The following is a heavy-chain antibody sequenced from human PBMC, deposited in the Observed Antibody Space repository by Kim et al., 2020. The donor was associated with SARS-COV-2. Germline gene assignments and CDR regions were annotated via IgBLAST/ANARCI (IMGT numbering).Heavy chain of an antibody. Sequence: GGSLRLSCAASGFTFSSYAMHGVRQAPGKGLEWVAVISYDGSNKYYADSVKGRFIISRDNSKNSLYLQMNSLRAEDTAVYYCARVKVGSYFIAFDIWGQGTMVTVSS. CDR3: ARVKVGSYFIAFDI. J-gene: IGHJ3*02. CDR1: GFTFSSYA. V-gene: IGHV3-30*04. CDR2: ISYDGSNK. D-gene: IGHD1-26*01.